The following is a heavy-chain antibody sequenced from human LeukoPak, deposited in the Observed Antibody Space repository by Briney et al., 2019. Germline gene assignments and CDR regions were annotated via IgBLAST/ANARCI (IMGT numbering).Heavy chain of an antibody. CDR1: GFTFSSYW. D-gene: IGHD5-12*01. CDR2: INTDGRST. CDR3: AREALGYRGYDPDYFDS. J-gene: IGHJ4*02. Sequence: GGSLRLSCEASGFTFSSYWMHWVRQAPGRGPVWVSRINTDGRSTDYADSVQGRFIISRDNSKTTLYLQMNNLRPEDTALYYCAREALGYRGYDPDYFDSWGQGTLVIVSS. V-gene: IGHV3-74*01.